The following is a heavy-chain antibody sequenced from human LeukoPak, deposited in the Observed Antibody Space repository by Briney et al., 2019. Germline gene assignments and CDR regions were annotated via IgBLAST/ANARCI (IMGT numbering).Heavy chain of an antibody. Sequence: PGGSLSLSCAASGFTFSSYAMSWVRQAPGKGLEWVSAISGSGGSTYYADSVKGRFTISRDSSKNTLYLQMNSLRAEDTAVSYCAKDAGSGSYYIPLDYWGQGTLVTVSS. V-gene: IGHV3-23*01. CDR3: AKDAGSGSYYIPLDY. CDR1: GFTFSSYA. J-gene: IGHJ4*02. D-gene: IGHD3-10*01. CDR2: ISGSGGST.